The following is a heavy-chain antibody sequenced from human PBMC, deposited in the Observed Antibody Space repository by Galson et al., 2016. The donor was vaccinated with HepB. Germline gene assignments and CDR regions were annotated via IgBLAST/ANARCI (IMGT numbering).Heavy chain of an antibody. V-gene: IGHV3-73*01. CDR1: GFTFSGAA. CDR2: IRSKANNYAT. Sequence: SLRLSCAGSGFTFSGAAMHWVRQASGKGLEWVGRIRSKANNYATAYAASVKGRFTISRDDSKNTAYLQVNSLKTEDTAVYYCTSLTILGVVTNYWGQGTLVTVSS. D-gene: IGHD3-3*01. J-gene: IGHJ4*02. CDR3: TSLTILGVVTNY.